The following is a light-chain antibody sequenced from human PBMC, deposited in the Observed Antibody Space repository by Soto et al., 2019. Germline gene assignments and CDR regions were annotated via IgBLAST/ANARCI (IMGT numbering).Light chain of an antibody. CDR2: KAS. J-gene: IGKJ2*01. CDR1: QSISSW. V-gene: IGKV1-5*03. Sequence: DIQMTQSPSTLSASVGDRVTITCRASQSISSWLAWYQQKPGKAPKLLIYKASSLESGVPSRFSGSGSGTEFTLTIRRLQPEYFSTYYCQQYNSYSYTFGQGTKLEIK. CDR3: QQYNSYSYT.